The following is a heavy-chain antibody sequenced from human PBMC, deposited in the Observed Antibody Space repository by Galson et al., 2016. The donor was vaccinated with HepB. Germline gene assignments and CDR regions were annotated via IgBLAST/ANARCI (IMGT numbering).Heavy chain of an antibody. Sequence: SLRLSCAASGFTFNSYWMSWVRQTPGKGLEWVANIDQVGGEKHYVDSVKGRFTISRDNAKNSLYLQMNGLRAEDTAVYFCARDLSHGTAFGIWGQGTMVTVSS. CDR2: IDQVGGEK. CDR3: ARDLSHGTAFGI. V-gene: IGHV3-7*03. J-gene: IGHJ3*02. CDR1: GFTFNSYW. D-gene: IGHD1-1*01.